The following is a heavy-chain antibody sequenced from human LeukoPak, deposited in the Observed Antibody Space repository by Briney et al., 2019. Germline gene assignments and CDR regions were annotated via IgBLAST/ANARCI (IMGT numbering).Heavy chain of an antibody. CDR3: ARHDQLVATIGY. Sequence: GGSLEISCQGSGYRFTSYWIGWVRQLPGKGLEWMGIIYPGDSDTRYSPSFQGQVTISADKSISTAYLQWSSLKASDTAMYYCARHDQLVATIGYWGQGTLVTVSS. CDR1: GYRFTSYW. J-gene: IGHJ4*02. D-gene: IGHD5-12*01. CDR2: IYPGDSDT. V-gene: IGHV5-51*01.